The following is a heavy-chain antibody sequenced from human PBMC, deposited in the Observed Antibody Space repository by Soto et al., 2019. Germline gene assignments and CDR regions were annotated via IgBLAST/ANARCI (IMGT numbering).Heavy chain of an antibody. J-gene: IGHJ4*02. D-gene: IGHD3-3*01. V-gene: IGHV2-5*02. Sequence: QITLNESGPTLVKPTQTLTLTCTFSGFSLTTSGVGVGWIRQSPGKAPEWLALIYWDDDTRYSPSLKSRLTITKDTSKNQVVLTMANLDPADTATYYCAHRVLRTVFGLVTTTAIYFDFWGQGTPVAVSS. CDR3: AHRVLRTVFGLVTTTAIYFDF. CDR2: IYWDDDT. CDR1: GFSLTTSGVG.